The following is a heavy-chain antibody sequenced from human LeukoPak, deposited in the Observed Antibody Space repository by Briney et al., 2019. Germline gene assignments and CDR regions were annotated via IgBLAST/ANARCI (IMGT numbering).Heavy chain of an antibody. CDR1: GFTFSSYG. D-gene: IGHD6-19*01. V-gene: IGHV3-23*01. J-gene: IGHJ4*02. CDR2: ISGSGGST. Sequence: GGSLRLSCAASGFTFSSYGMSWVRQAPGKGLEWVSAISGSGGSTYYADSVKGRFTISRDNSKNTLYLQMNSLRAEDTAVYYCAKHSSGWYSQPYYFDYWGQGTLVTVSS. CDR3: AKHSSGWYSQPYYFDY.